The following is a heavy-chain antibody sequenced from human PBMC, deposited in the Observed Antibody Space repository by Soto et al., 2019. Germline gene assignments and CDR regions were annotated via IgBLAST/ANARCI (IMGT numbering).Heavy chain of an antibody. CDR1: GDPLSYGGYY. J-gene: IGHJ5*02. D-gene: IGHD1-26*01. CDR2: VYHTGAT. CDR3: AREGHSSWEWLDP. Sequence: QVQLQESGPGLVEPSQTLSLVCSVSGDPLSYGGYYWSCVRQSPGKALVWIGFVYHTGATYYHPSLESRVTMAVDMSKNEFSSKLTSVTAADTATYYCAREGHSSWEWLDPWGQGILVTVSS. V-gene: IGHV4-31*03.